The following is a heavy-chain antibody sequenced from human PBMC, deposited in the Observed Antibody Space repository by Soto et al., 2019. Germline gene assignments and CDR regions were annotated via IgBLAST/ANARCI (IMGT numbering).Heavy chain of an antibody. Sequence: QVQLQESGPGLVKPSETLSLTCTVSGGSISNYYWCWIRQPPGMGLEWIGNIYYTGSTNYNPSLKRRVTISVDTSKNQFSLKLSSVTAADTAVYYCARVGSSWYLGMDVWGQGTTVTVSS. V-gene: IGHV4-59*01. D-gene: IGHD6-13*01. J-gene: IGHJ6*02. CDR3: ARVGSSWYLGMDV. CDR1: GGSISNYY. CDR2: IYYTGST.